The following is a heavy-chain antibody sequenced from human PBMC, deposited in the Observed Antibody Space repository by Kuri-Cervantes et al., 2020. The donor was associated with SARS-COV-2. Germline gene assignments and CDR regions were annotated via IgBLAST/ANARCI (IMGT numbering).Heavy chain of an antibody. CDR3: ARDSDFWGGYYTGIVAFDI. D-gene: IGHD3-3*01. CDR1: GFTFSSYG. V-gene: IGHV3-30*02. CDR2: IRYDGSNK. Sequence: GESLKISCAASGFTFSSYGMHWVRQAPGKGLEWVAFIRYDGSNKYYADSVKGRFTISRDNSKNTLYLQMNSLRAEDTAVYYCARDSDFWGGYYTGIVAFDIWGQGTMVTVSS. J-gene: IGHJ3*02.